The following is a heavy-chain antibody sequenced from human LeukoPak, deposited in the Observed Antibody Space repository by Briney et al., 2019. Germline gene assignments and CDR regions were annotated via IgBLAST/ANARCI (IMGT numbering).Heavy chain of an antibody. D-gene: IGHD2-2*01. J-gene: IGHJ6*02. CDR2: VYPGDSDT. V-gene: IGHV5-51*01. CDR1: GYTFSSNW. Sequence: GESLKISCRGSGYTFSSNWIGWVRQMPGKGLEWMGIVYPGDSDTRYSPSFQGQVTISADKSSSTAYLQWSSLKASDTAMYYCARLPYCSSTSCYGPYYYYGMDVWGQGTTVTVSS. CDR3: ARLPYCSSTSCYGPYYYYGMDV.